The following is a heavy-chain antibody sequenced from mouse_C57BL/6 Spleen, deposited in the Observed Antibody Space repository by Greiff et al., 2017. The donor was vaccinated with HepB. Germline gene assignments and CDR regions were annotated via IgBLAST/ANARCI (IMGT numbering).Heavy chain of an antibody. J-gene: IGHJ2*01. Sequence: VQLQQSGAELVKPGASVKISCKASGYAFSSYWMHWVKQRPGKGLEWIGQIYPGDGDTNYNGKFTGKATLTADKSSSTAYMQLSSLTSEDSAVYFDARSYDDMDYWGQGTTLTVSS. V-gene: IGHV1-80*01. CDR3: ARSYDDMDY. CDR1: GYAFSSYW. D-gene: IGHD2-3*01. CDR2: IYPGDGDT.